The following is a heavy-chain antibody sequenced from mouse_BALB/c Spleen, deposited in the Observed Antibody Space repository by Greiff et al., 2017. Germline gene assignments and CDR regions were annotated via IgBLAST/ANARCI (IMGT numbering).Heavy chain of an antibody. CDR3: ARYLLRLGGYFDY. Sequence: VHVKQSGPELVKPGASVKVSCKASGYAFTSYNMYWVKQSHGKSLEWIGYIDPYNGGTSYNQKFKGKATLTVDKSSSTAYMHLNSLTSEDSAVYYCARYLLRLGGYFDYWGQGTTLTVSS. CDR2: IDPYNGGT. J-gene: IGHJ2*01. CDR1: GYAFTSYN. D-gene: IGHD1-2*01. V-gene: IGHV1S135*01.